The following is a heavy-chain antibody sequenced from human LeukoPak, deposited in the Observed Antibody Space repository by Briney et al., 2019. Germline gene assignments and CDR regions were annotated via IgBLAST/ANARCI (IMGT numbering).Heavy chain of an antibody. Sequence: GGSLRLSCAASGFTFSDYYMSWIRQAPGKGLEWVSYISSSSSYTNYADSVKGRFTISRDNAKNSLYLQMNSLRAEDTAVYYCARDLGLYCSGGSCGSHYFDYWGQGTLVTVSS. CDR2: ISSSSSYT. CDR3: ARDLGLYCSGGSCGSHYFDY. J-gene: IGHJ4*02. D-gene: IGHD2-15*01. CDR1: GFTFSDYY. V-gene: IGHV3-11*06.